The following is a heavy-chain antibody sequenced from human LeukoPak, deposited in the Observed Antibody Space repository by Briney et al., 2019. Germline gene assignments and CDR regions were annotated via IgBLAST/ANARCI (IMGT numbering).Heavy chain of an antibody. CDR2: NYYSGST. Sequence: SVTLTLTCTVSVGSISRSRYYWGWICQPPGEGLVWNGRNYYSGSTYYNRSLPSHVILSVDTSKNQFSLKLSYVPGAGRALAYSARRSCGGDCYPGYYYYMDVWGKGTTVTVSS. V-gene: IGHV4-39*01. J-gene: IGHJ6*03. CDR1: VGSISRSRYY. CDR3: ARRSCGGDCYPGYYYYMDV. D-gene: IGHD2-21*02.